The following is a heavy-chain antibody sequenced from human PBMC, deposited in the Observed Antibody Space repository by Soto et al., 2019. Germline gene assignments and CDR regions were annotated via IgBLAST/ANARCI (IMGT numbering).Heavy chain of an antibody. V-gene: IGHV1-18*01. CDR2: ISAYNGNT. D-gene: IGHD3-9*01. CDR3: ARYDILTGYSSGHYYMDV. CDR1: GYTFISYG. Sequence: ASVKVSCKASGYTFISYGISWVRQAPGQGLEWMGWISAYNGNTNYAQKLQGRVTMTTDTSTSTVYMELRSLRSDDTAVYYCARYDILTGYSSGHYYMDVWGKGTTVTVSS. J-gene: IGHJ6*03.